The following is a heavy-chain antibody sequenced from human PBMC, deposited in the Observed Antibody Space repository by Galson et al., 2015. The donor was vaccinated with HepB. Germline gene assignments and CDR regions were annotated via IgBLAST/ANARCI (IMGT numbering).Heavy chain of an antibody. CDR3: AKGAVASRDGIYYNSMDV. CDR2: ISGSGRST. V-gene: IGHV3-23*01. CDR1: GFTFGSYA. Sequence: SLRLSCAASGFTFGSYAMTWVRQAPGKGLEWVAAISGSGRSTYYADSVKGRFTISSDKSKNTLYLQMNSLRAEDTAVYYCAKGAVASRDGIYYNSMDVWGQGTTVTVSS. J-gene: IGHJ6*02. D-gene: IGHD5-24*01.